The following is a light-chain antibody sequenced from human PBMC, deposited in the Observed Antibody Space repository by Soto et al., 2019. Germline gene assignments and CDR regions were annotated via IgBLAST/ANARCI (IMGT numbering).Light chain of an antibody. Sequence: QLVLTQPASVSGSPGQSITISCTGTSSDVGSYNLVSWYQQHPGKAPKLMIYEGSKRPSGVSNRFSGSKSGNTASLTISGLQAEDEADYDCCSYAGSSTFHVVFGGGTKLTVL. CDR3: CSYAGSSTFHVV. V-gene: IGLV2-23*03. CDR2: EGS. J-gene: IGLJ2*01. CDR1: SSDVGSYNL.